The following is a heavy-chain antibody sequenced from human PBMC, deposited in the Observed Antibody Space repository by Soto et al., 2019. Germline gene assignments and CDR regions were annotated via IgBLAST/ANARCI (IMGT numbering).Heavy chain of an antibody. CDR3: ARESRYCSGYLDY. D-gene: IGHD2-15*01. J-gene: IGHJ4*02. CDR2: IIPIFGTA. V-gene: IGHV1-69*13. Sequence: AASVKVSCKASGGTFSSYAISWVRQAPGQGLEWMGGIIPIFGTANYAQKFQGRVTITADESTSTAYMELSSLRSEDTAVYYCARESRYCSGYLDYWGQGTLVTVSS. CDR1: GGTFSSYA.